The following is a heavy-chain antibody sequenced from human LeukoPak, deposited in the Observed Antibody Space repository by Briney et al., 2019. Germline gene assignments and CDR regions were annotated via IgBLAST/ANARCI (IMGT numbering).Heavy chain of an antibody. CDR2: ISNNGDST. Sequence: GGSLRLSCAASGFTFSDYSMTWIRQAPGKGQEWLSFISNNGDSTYYADSARGRFSISRDNAKNSLYLQMNNLRAEDTAVYYCARGGYCHGDHCVITLDPWGPGTLVSASS. J-gene: IGHJ5*02. CDR1: GFTFSDYS. V-gene: IGHV3-11*01. CDR3: ARGGYCHGDHCVITLDP. D-gene: IGHD2-15*01.